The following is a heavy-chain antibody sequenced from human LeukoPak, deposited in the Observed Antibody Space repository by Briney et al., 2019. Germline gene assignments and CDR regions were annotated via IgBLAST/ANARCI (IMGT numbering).Heavy chain of an antibody. CDR1: GFTFSSYG. J-gene: IGHJ4*02. CDR3: AKRGYSGYDLRGVFDY. D-gene: IGHD5-12*01. Sequence: PGGSLRLSCAASGFTFSSYGMHWVRQAPGKGLEWVAFIRYDGSNKYYADSVKGRFTISRDNSKNTLYLQMNSLRAEDTAVYYCAKRGYSGYDLRGVFDYWGQGTLVTVSS. V-gene: IGHV3-30*02. CDR2: IRYDGSNK.